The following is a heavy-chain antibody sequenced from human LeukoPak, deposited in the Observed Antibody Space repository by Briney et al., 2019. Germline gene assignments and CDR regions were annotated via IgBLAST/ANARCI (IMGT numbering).Heavy chain of an antibody. D-gene: IGHD4-17*01. Sequence: GGSLRLSCAASGFTFDDYAMHWVRQAPGKGLEWVSGISWNSGSIGYADSVKGRFTISRDNAKNSLYLQMNSLRAEDTAVYYCAKGPTAHDAFDIWGQGTMVTVSS. CDR3: AKGPTAHDAFDI. V-gene: IGHV3-9*01. CDR2: ISWNSGSI. J-gene: IGHJ3*02. CDR1: GFTFDDYA.